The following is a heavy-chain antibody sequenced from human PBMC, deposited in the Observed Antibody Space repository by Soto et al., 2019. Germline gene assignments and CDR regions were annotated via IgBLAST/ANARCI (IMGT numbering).Heavy chain of an antibody. J-gene: IGHJ4*02. D-gene: IGHD6-6*01. V-gene: IGHV3-23*01. CDR2: ISGSGGST. CDR1: GFTFSSYA. Sequence: GGSLRLSCAASGFTFSSYAMSWVRQAPGKGLEWVSAISGSGGSTYYAESVKGLFTISRDNSKNALYLQMNSLRAEGTAVYYCAGYNIAAPFDYWGQGTRVTASS. CDR3: AGYNIAAPFDY.